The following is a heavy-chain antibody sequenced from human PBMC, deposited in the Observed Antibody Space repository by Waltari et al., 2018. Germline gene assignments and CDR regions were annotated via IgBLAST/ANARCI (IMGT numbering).Heavy chain of an antibody. CDR3: ARDPIVVVPAAAYNWFDP. Sequence: QVQLQESGPGLVKPSETLSLTCAVSGYSISSGYYWGWIRQPPGKGLEWIGSIYHSGSTYYNPSLKSRVTISVDTSKNQFSLKLSSVTAADTAVYYCARDPIVVVPAAAYNWFDPWGQGTLVTVSS. V-gene: IGHV4-38-2*02. J-gene: IGHJ5*02. CDR1: GYSISSGYY. CDR2: IYHSGST. D-gene: IGHD2-2*01.